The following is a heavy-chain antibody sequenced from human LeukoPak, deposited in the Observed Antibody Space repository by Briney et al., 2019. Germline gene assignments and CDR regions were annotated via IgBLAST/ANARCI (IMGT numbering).Heavy chain of an antibody. CDR1: GFTFSSYG. Sequence: QPGRSLRLSCAASGFTFSSYGMHWVRQAPGKGLEWVAVISYDGSNKYYADSVKGRFTISRDNSKNTLYLQMNSLRAEDTAVYYCAKGDSRFGESGIDYWGQGTLVTV. V-gene: IGHV3-30*18. J-gene: IGHJ4*02. D-gene: IGHD3-10*01. CDR3: AKGDSRFGESGIDY. CDR2: ISYDGSNK.